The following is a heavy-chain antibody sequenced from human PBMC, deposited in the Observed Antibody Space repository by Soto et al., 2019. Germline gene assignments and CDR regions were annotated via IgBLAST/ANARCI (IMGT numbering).Heavy chain of an antibody. J-gene: IGHJ6*02. CDR1: GFTFRSYG. CDR2: ISNDGTNK. V-gene: IGHV3-30*18. CDR3: GKDTLDCSGGDCPLYYYYGMDV. D-gene: IGHD2-15*01. Sequence: GGSLRLSCAASGFTFRSYGMHWVRQAPGKGLEWLAVISNDGTNKYLADSVKGRLTLSRDNSRNTLSLEINNLRPEDTAVYYCGKDTLDCSGGDCPLYYYYGMDVWGQGTTVTVS.